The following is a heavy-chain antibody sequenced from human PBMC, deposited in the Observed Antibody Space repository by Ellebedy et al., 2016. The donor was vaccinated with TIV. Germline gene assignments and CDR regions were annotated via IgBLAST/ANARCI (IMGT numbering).Heavy chain of an antibody. CDR1: GGSVSSGSYY. Sequence: SETLSLTXTVSGGSVSSGSYYWSWIRQPPGKGLEWIGYIYYSGSTNYNPSLKSRVTISVDTSKNQFSLKLSSVTAADTAVYYCARATMGWDEIDYWGQGTLVTVSS. V-gene: IGHV4-61*01. D-gene: IGHD1-26*01. CDR3: ARATMGWDEIDY. CDR2: IYYSGST. J-gene: IGHJ4*02.